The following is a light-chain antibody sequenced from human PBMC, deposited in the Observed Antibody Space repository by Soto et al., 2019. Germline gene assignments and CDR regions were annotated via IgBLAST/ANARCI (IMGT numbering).Light chain of an antibody. V-gene: IGKV1D-12*01. CDR1: QYISTW. Sequence: DIQMTQSPSFVSASVGERVTLTCRASQYISTWLAWYQQRLGEAPRLLIFSASTLKNGIPARFSGSGSRTDFTLTISGLQPEDFATYYCQQGRTSPFSFGPGTKV. CDR3: QQGRTSPFS. CDR2: SAS. J-gene: IGKJ3*01.